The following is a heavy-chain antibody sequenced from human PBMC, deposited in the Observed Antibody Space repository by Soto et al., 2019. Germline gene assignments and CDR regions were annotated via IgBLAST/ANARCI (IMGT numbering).Heavy chain of an antibody. V-gene: IGHV1-8*01. D-gene: IGHD3-10*01. CDR2: MNPNSGNT. CDR1: GYTFTSYD. J-gene: IGHJ6*02. Sequence: ASVKVSCKASGYTFTSYDINWVRQATGQGLEWMGWMNPNSGNTGYAQKFQGRVTMTRNTSISTAYMELSSLRSEDTAVYYCARRPLLWFGTSYYYYGMDVWGQGTTVTVSS. CDR3: ARRPLLWFGTSYYYYGMDV.